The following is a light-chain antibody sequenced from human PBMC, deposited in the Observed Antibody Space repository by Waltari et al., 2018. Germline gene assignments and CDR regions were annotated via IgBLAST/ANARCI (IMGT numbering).Light chain of an antibody. Sequence: EIVLTHSPDTLSLSPGERATLSCRASQSVSNYLAWSQQKPGQAPRLLIYSPSYRATGVRARFSGSGSGTDCALTISSLEPEDCAVYYCQQRSNWPRTFGQGTEVEIK. CDR1: QSVSNY. CDR3: QQRSNWPRT. J-gene: IGKJ1*01. V-gene: IGKV3-11*01. CDR2: SPS.